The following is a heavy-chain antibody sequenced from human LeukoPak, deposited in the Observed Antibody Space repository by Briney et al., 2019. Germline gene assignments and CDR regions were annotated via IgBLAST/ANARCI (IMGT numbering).Heavy chain of an antibody. CDR2: NRKDGTST. CDR3: AKGNRGPEF. Sequence: PGGSLRLSCVVSGFNLNSFYMDWVRQAPGKGLVWVSGNRKDGTSTGYADSVQGRFSISRETDKNTVFLQMNSLRPDDTGVYFCAKGNRGPEFWGQGNLVTVSS. V-gene: IGHV3-74*01. D-gene: IGHD2/OR15-2a*01. J-gene: IGHJ4*02. CDR1: GFNLNSFY.